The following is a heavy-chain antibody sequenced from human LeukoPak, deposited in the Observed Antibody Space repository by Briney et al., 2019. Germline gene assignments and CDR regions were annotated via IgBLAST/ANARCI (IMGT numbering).Heavy chain of an antibody. CDR2: IWYDGSNK. CDR1: GFTSSNYG. J-gene: IGHJ4*02. Sequence: PGRSLRLSCAASGFTSSNYGMHWVRQAPGKGLEWVAVIWYDGSNKYYADSVKGRFTISRDNSKNTLYLQMNSLRAEDTAVYYCARASSGGSGWDPDYWGQGTLVTVSS. CDR3: ARASSGGSGWDPDY. D-gene: IGHD6-19*01. V-gene: IGHV3-33*01.